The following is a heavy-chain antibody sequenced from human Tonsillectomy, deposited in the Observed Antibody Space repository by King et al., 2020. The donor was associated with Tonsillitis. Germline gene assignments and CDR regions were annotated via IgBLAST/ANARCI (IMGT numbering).Heavy chain of an antibody. D-gene: IGHD3-16*01. Sequence: QLQESGPGLVKPSQTLSLTCTVSGGSISSGSYYWSWIRQPAGKGLEWIGHIYTSGGTNYNPSLKSRVTMSVDTPKNQFSLKLSSVTAADTAVYFCATATTPVEGGYFDYWGQGTLVPVSS. CDR3: ATATTPVEGGYFDY. CDR2: IYTSGGT. V-gene: IGHV4-61*02. J-gene: IGHJ4*02. CDR1: GGSISSGSYY.